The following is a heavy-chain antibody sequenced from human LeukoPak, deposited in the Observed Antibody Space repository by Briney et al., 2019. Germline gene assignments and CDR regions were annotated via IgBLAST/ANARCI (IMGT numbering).Heavy chain of an antibody. CDR3: AKNAALPYCTSTSCPIDP. D-gene: IGHD2-2*01. CDR1: GLTFSNSG. CDR2: ISGSGDAT. Sequence: PGGSLRLSCAASGLTFSNSGMNWVRQAPGKGLEWVSGISGSGDATHYADSVKGRFTISRDNSKSTLFLQLDSLRDDDTAVYFCAKNAALPYCTSTSCPIDPWGQGTLVTVSS. V-gene: IGHV3-23*01. J-gene: IGHJ5*02.